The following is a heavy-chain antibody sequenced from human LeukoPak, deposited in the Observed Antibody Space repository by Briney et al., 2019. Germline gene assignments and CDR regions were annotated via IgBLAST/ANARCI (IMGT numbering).Heavy chain of an antibody. CDR1: GFTFSNAW. V-gene: IGHV3-15*07. Sequence: GGSLRLSCAASGFTFSNAWMNWVRQAPGKGLEWVCRIKSKTDGGTTDYAAPVKGRFTISRDDSKNTLYLQMNSLKTEDTAVYYCTKGGYYDFWSGYYTGYYFDYWGQGTLVTVSS. J-gene: IGHJ4*02. D-gene: IGHD3-3*01. CDR3: TKGGYYDFWSGYYTGYYFDY. CDR2: IKSKTDGGTT.